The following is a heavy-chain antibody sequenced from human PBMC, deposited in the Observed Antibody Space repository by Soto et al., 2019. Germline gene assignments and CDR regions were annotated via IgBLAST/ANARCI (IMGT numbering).Heavy chain of an antibody. D-gene: IGHD3-3*01. CDR2: IYYSGST. CDR1: GGSISSYY. Sequence: SETLSLTCTVSGGSISSYYWSWIRQPPGKGLERIGYIYYSGSTNYNPSLKSRVTISVDTSKNQFSLKLSSVTAADTAVYYCARHTYDFWSGYKPRYYYYYMDVWGKGTTVTVSS. CDR3: ARHTYDFWSGYKPRYYYYYMDV. J-gene: IGHJ6*03. V-gene: IGHV4-59*08.